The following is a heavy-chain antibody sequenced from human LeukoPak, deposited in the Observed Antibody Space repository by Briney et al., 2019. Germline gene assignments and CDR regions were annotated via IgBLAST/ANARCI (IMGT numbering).Heavy chain of an antibody. CDR3: ATVYSSGWYFDY. Sequence: ASVKVSCKASGYTFTSYGISWVRQAPGQGLEWMGWISAYNGNTNYSQKFQGRVTMTRDTSITSAYMELSSLRSDDTAVYYCATVYSSGWYFDYWGQGTLVTVSS. V-gene: IGHV1-18*01. D-gene: IGHD6-19*01. J-gene: IGHJ4*02. CDR2: ISAYNGNT. CDR1: GYTFTSYG.